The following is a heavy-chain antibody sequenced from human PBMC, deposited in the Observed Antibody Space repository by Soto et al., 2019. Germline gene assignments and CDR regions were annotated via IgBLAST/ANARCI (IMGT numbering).Heavy chain of an antibody. V-gene: IGHV3-30*18. CDR3: AKEGRDIVVVPAAYNWLDP. J-gene: IGHJ5*02. CDR2: ISYDGSNK. D-gene: IGHD2-2*01. Sequence: GGSLRLSCSASGFTFSSYGMHWVRQAPGKGLEWVAVISYDGSNKYYADSVKGRFTISRDNSKNTLYLQMNSLRAEDTAVYYCAKEGRDIVVVPAAYNWLDPWGQGP. CDR1: GFTFSSYG.